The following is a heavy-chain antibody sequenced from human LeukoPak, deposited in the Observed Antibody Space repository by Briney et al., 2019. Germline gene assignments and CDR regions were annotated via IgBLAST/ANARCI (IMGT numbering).Heavy chain of an antibody. CDR2: IYHSGST. J-gene: IGHJ4*02. V-gene: IGHV4-38-2*02. Sequence: KPSETLSLTCTVSGYSISSGYYWGWIRQPPGKGLEWIGSIYHSGSTYYNPSLKSRVTISVDTSKNQFSLKLSSVTAADTAVYYCATEGVQLWLRGFFDYWGQGTLVTVSS. CDR1: GYSISSGYY. CDR3: ATEGVQLWLRGFFDY. D-gene: IGHD5-18*01.